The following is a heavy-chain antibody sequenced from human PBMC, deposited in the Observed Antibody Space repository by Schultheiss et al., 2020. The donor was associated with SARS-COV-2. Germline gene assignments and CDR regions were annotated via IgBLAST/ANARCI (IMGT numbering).Heavy chain of an antibody. Sequence: GGSLRLSCAASGFTFSSYGMHWVRQAPGKGLEWVAVISYDGSNKYYADSVKGRFTISRDNSKNTLYLQMNSLRAEDTAVYYCAAHWGIAAANEHFDYWGQGTLVTVSS. V-gene: IGHV3-30*03. CDR3: AAHWGIAAANEHFDY. CDR2: ISYDGSNK. J-gene: IGHJ4*02. CDR1: GFTFSSYG. D-gene: IGHD6-13*01.